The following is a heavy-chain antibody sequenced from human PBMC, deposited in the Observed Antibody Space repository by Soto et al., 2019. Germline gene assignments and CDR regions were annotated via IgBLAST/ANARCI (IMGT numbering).Heavy chain of an antibody. V-gene: IGHV3-23*01. D-gene: IGHD3-3*01. CDR1: GFTFSSYA. Sequence: EVQLLESGGGLVQPGGSLRLSCAASGFTFSSYAMSWVRQAPGKGLEWVSAISGSGGSTYYADSVKGRFTISRDNSKNTLYLQMNSLRAEDTAVYYCAKLGRRVLRFLEWLSIWGQGTLVTVSS. CDR2: ISGSGGST. CDR3: AKLGRRVLRFLEWLSI. J-gene: IGHJ4*02.